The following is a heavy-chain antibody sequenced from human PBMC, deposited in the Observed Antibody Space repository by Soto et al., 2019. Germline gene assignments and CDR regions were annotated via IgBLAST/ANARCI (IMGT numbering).Heavy chain of an antibody. D-gene: IGHD2-15*01. CDR3: ARHDGQSRDIFDV. J-gene: IGHJ3*01. CDR2: INPNSGGT. Sequence: QVQLVQSGAEVKKPGASVKVSCKASAYTFTDYYVHWVRQSPGQGLEWMGWINPNSGGTTYAEKFQGRVTSTSDTFINIVYMELSSLRSDDTAVYYCARHDGQSRDIFDVWGQGTIVTVSS. V-gene: IGHV1-2*01. CDR1: AYTFTDYY.